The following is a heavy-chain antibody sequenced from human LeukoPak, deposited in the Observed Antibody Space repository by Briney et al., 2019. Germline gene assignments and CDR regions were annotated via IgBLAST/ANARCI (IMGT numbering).Heavy chain of an antibody. D-gene: IGHD2-2*01. Sequence: GGSLRLSCTASGFTFSSYSMNCVRQAPGKGLEWVSSISSGSTYIYYADSVKGRFTVSRDNANNSLYLQMNSLRAEDTAVYYCARARGYCGSSTCYPDYWGQGALVTVSS. CDR2: ISSGSTYI. V-gene: IGHV3-21*01. CDR1: GFTFSSYS. J-gene: IGHJ4*02. CDR3: ARARGYCGSSTCYPDY.